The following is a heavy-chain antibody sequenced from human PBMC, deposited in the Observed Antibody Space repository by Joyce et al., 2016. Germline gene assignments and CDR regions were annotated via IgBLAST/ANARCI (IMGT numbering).Heavy chain of an antibody. J-gene: IGHJ5*02. CDR2: INPNNGDT. Sequence: QIQLVQSGAEVKRPGASVKVSCKTWGYTFTNYYIHWVRQAPGQGLQWMGLINPNNGDTSFAPNFQGRVTLTRDTSTSTAYMELSSLRSDDTAVYYCGRGQKTFDPWGQGTLVIVS. CDR3: GRGQKTFDP. CDR1: GYTFTNYY. V-gene: IGHV1-2*02.